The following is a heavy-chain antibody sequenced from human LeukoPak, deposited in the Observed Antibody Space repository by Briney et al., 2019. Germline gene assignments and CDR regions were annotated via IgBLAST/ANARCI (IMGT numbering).Heavy chain of an antibody. J-gene: IGHJ4*02. Sequence: GRSLRLSCAASGFSFNESYMTWIRQAPGKGLEWVAYISGRSYSMYYADSVKGRFNISRDNSLNSLFLHMSSLRVDDTAVYYCVRGKRRFDYWGQGTLVTVSS. CDR2: ISGRSYSM. CDR3: VRGKRRFDY. V-gene: IGHV3-11*01. CDR1: GFSFNESY.